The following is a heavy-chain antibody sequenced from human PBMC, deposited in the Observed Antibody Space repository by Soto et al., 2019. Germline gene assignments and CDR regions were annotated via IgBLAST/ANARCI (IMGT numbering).Heavy chain of an antibody. V-gene: IGHV3-33*01. Sequence: PGGSLRLSCAASGFTFSSYGMHWVRQAPGKGLEWVAVIWYDGSNKYYADSVKGRFTISRDNSKNTLYLQMNSLRAEDTAVYYCAREWPAGYYYYSMDVWGQGTTVTVSS. CDR3: AREWPAGYYYYSMDV. CDR2: IWYDGSNK. J-gene: IGHJ6*02. CDR1: GFTFSSYG. D-gene: IGHD3-10*01.